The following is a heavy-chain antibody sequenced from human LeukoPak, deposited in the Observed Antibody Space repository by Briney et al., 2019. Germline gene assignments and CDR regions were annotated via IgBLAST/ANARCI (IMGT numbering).Heavy chain of an antibody. J-gene: IGHJ4*02. V-gene: IGHV4-61*01. CDR2: IYYSGST. CDR3: ARQEIRCSSTSCYWTGFDY. D-gene: IGHD2-2*01. Sequence: PSETLSLTCTVSGGSVSSGSYYWSWIRQPPGKGLEWIGYIYYSGSTNYNPSLKSRVTISVDTSKNQFSLKLSSVTAADTAVYYCARQEIRCSSTSCYWTGFDYWGQGTLVTVSS. CDR1: GGSVSSGSYY.